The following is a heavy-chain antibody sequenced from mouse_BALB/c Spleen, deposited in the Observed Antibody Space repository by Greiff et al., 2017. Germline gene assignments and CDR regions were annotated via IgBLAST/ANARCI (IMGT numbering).Heavy chain of an antibody. V-gene: IGHV1S56*01. J-gene: IGHJ2*01. D-gene: IGHD1-1*02. CDR2: IYPGDGST. CDR1: GYTFTSYY. Sequence: QVQLQQSGPELVKPGASVKMSCKASGYTFTSYYIHWVKQRPGQGLEWIGWIYPGDGSTKYNEKFKGKTTLTADKSSSTAYMLLSSLTSEDSAIYFCAKYYGDYWGQGTTLTVSS. CDR3: AKYYGDY.